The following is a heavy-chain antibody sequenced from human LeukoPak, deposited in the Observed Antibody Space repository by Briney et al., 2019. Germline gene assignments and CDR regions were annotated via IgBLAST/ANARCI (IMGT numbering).Heavy chain of an antibody. V-gene: IGHV4-59*01. J-gene: IGHJ4*02. CDR2: IYYSGST. D-gene: IGHD6-6*01. Sequence: SETLSLTCSVSGGSISSYYWSWIRQPPGKGPEWIGYIYYSGSTNYNPSLYSRVTISVDTSKNQFSLKLSSVTAADTAIYYCARAGAIAARPYFDYWGQGTLVTVSS. CDR1: GGSISSYY. CDR3: ARAGAIAARPYFDY.